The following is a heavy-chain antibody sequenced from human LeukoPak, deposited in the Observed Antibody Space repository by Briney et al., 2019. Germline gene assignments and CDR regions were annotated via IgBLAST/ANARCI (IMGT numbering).Heavy chain of an antibody. V-gene: IGHV3-23*01. Sequence: AGGSLRLSCAASGFTFNSYAMSWVRQAPGKGLEWVSSISGSGGSTNYADSVKGRFTISRDNSKNTVYLQMNSLRAEDTAVYYCVNQESSLSFDYWGQGTLVTVSS. CDR3: VNQESSLSFDY. CDR2: ISGSGGST. CDR1: GFTFNSYA. J-gene: IGHJ4*02. D-gene: IGHD2-2*01.